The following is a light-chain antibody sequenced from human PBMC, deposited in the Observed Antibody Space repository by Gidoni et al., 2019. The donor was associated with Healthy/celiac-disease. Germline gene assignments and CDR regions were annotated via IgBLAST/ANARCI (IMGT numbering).Light chain of an antibody. V-gene: IGKV1-39*01. CDR1: QSISSY. CDR2: AAS. CDR3: QQSDSTPYT. Sequence: DLQITQSPSSLSASVGDRVTITCRASQSISSYLNWYQQKPGKAPKLLIYAASSLQSGVPSRCSGSGSGTDFTLTISRLQPEDVATYYCQQSDSTPYTFGQGTKLEIK. J-gene: IGKJ2*01.